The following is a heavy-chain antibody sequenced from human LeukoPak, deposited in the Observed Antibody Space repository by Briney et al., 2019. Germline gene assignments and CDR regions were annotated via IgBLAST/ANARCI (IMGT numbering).Heavy chain of an antibody. CDR1: GFTFSSFD. V-gene: IGHV3-48*03. CDR2: ISGSGSAI. Sequence: PGGSLRLSCVASGFTFSSFDMSWVRQAPGKGLERISYISGSGSAIYYADSVKGRFTISRDNAKNSLNLQMYSLRAEDTALYYCARSSGDSDYYGYWGQGTLVTVSS. CDR3: ARSSGDSDYYGY. J-gene: IGHJ4*02. D-gene: IGHD2-21*01.